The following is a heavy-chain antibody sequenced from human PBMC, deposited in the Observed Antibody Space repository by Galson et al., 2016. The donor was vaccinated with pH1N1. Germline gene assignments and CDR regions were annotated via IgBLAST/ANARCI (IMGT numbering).Heavy chain of an antibody. Sequence: LRLSCAASGFTFDTFAMHWVRQNPGKGLEWVAFISYNGHDQSYANSVKGRFIVSRDNSKNTLYLQMNSLRPEDTALYYCAREDWSYADTYYYGMDVWGQGTTVTVSS. J-gene: IGHJ6*02. D-gene: IGHD3-16*01. CDR2: ISYNGHDQ. CDR3: AREDWSYADTYYYGMDV. V-gene: IGHV3-30-3*01. CDR1: GFTFDTFA.